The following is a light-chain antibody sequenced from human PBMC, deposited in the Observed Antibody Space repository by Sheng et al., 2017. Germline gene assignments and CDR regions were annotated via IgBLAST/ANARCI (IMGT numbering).Light chain of an antibody. CDR3: QQYQSYPYT. CDR1: QDIDDK. J-gene: IGKJ2*01. CDR2: DTY. Sequence: DIQMTQSPSSLSASVGDRVTITCRGSQDIDDKLAWFQQKPGKAPKSLIYDTYTLQSGVPSRFSNSGSGADFTLTISSLQPEDFATYYCQQYQSYPYTFGQGTKLEXK. V-gene: IGKV1-16*01.